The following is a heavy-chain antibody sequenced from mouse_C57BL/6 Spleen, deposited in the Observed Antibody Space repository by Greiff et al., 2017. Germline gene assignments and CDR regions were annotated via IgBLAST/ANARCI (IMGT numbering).Heavy chain of an antibody. CDR1: GYTFTDYN. Sequence: EVQLQESGPELVKPGASVKMSCKASGYTFTDYNMHWVKQSHGKSLEWIGYINPNNGGTSYNQKFKGKATLTVNKSSSTAYMELRSLTSEDSAVYYCARIDGYLYYFDYWGQGTTLTVSS. D-gene: IGHD2-3*01. CDR3: ARIDGYLYYFDY. V-gene: IGHV1-22*01. J-gene: IGHJ2*01. CDR2: INPNNGGT.